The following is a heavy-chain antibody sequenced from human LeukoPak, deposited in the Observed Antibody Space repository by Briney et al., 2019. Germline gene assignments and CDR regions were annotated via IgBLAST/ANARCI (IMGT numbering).Heavy chain of an antibody. V-gene: IGHV3-23*01. CDR1: GFTFTNYA. J-gene: IGHJ4*02. D-gene: IGHD3-9*01. Sequence: GSLRLSCVASGFTFTNYAMSWVRQAPGKGLEWVSAITGSDGSSYYADYVKGRFTISRDNSKNTLYLQVNSLRAEDTAVYYCAKWGDYDILTGYYVPDYWGQGTLVTVSS. CDR2: ITGSDGSS. CDR3: AKWGDYDILTGYYVPDY.